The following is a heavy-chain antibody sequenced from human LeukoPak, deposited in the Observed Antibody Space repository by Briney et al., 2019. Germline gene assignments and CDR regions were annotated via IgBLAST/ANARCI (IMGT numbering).Heavy chain of an antibody. V-gene: IGHV4-30-4*08. Sequence: PSEPLSLTCTVSGGSISSGDYYWSWIRQPPGQGLEWIGYIYYSGSTYYNPSLKSRVTISVDTSKNQFSLKLSSVTAADTAVYYCARDGDPAVGATAFDIWGQGTMVTVSS. D-gene: IGHD1-26*01. CDR3: ARDGDPAVGATAFDI. CDR2: IYYSGST. CDR1: GGSISSGDYY. J-gene: IGHJ3*02.